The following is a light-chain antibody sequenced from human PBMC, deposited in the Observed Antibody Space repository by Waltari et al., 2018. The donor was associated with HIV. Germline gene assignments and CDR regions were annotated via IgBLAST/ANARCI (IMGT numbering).Light chain of an antibody. J-gene: IGLJ3*02. CDR2: VDT. CDR3: YSTDSSGNHRV. Sequence: SYELTQPPSVSVSPGQTARITCSGDALPKKYASWYQQKSGQAPVLVIYVDTKRPSGIPERFSGSSSGTMATCTISGAQVEDEADYYCYSTDSSGNHRVFGGGTKLTVL. V-gene: IGLV3-10*01. CDR1: ALPKKY.